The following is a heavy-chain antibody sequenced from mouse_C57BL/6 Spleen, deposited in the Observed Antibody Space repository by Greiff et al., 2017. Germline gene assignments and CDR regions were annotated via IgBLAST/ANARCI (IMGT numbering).Heavy chain of an antibody. D-gene: IGHD1-1*02. J-gene: IGHJ2*01. Sequence: QVHVKQPGAELVKPGASVKMSCKASGYTFTSYWITWVKQRPGQGLEWIGDIYPGSGSTNYNEKFKSKATLTVDTSSSTAYMQLSSLTSEDSAVYYCARGELGSYGYWGQGTTLTVSS. CDR3: ARGELGSYGY. CDR1: GYTFTSYW. V-gene: IGHV1-55*01. CDR2: IYPGSGST.